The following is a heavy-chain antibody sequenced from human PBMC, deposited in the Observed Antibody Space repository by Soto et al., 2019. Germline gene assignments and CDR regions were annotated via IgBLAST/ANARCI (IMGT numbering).Heavy chain of an antibody. CDR3: ARYDYGSGDDYNIDF. D-gene: IGHD3-10*01. V-gene: IGHV4-4*02. CDR2: IHHSGST. CDR1: GDSISSMNW. Sequence: QVQLQESGPGLVKPSGTLSLTCAVSGDSISSMNWWSWVRQPPEKGLEWIGDIHHSGSTNYNPSLKSRVTISVDKSKNQFALRLTSVTAADTAVYYCARYDYGSGDDYNIDFWGQGTLVTVSS. J-gene: IGHJ4*02.